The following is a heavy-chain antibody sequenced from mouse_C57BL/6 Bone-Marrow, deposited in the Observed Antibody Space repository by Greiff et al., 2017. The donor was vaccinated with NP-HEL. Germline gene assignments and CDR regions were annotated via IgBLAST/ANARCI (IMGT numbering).Heavy chain of an antibody. J-gene: IGHJ2*01. Sequence: QVQLQQPGAELVMPGASVKLSCKASGYTFTSYWMHWVKQRPGQGLEWIGEIDPSDSYTNYIQKFKGKSTLTVDKSSSTAYMQLSSLTSEDSAVYYCARRDYGSSYSYWGQGTTLTVSS. CDR3: ARRDYGSSYSY. V-gene: IGHV1-69*01. CDR2: IDPSDSYT. D-gene: IGHD1-1*01. CDR1: GYTFTSYW.